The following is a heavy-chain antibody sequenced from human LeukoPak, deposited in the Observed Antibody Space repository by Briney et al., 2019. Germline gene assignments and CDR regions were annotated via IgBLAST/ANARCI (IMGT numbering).Heavy chain of an antibody. D-gene: IGHD2-2*01. CDR3: ARASQDIVVVPAAMPDNWFDP. J-gene: IGHJ5*02. Sequence: ASVKVSYKASGYTFTGYYMHWVRQAPGQGLEWMGWINPNSGGTNYAQKFQGWVTMTRDTSISTAYMELSRLRSDDTAVYYCARASQDIVVVPAAMPDNWFDPWGQGTLATVSS. V-gene: IGHV1-2*04. CDR1: GYTFTGYY. CDR2: INPNSGGT.